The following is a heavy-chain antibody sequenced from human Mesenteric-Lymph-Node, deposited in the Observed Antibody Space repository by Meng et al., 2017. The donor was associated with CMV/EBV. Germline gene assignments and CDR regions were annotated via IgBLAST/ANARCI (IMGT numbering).Heavy chain of an antibody. CDR2: INSAANIT. CDR1: GFTFSRSW. J-gene: IGHJ4*02. V-gene: IGHV3-74*01. CDR3: AGDRWGPEY. D-gene: IGHD3-16*01. Sequence: GESLKISCAASGFTFSRSWMHWARQAPGKGLVWASRINSAANITHYAGSVKGRFAISRDNAKNTLYLQMNSLRVEDTAVYYCAGDRWGPEYWGQGTLVTVSS.